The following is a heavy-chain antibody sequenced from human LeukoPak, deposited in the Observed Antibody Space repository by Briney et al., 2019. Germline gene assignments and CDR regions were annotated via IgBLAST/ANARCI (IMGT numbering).Heavy chain of an antibody. CDR2: IKQDGREK. CDR1: GFIFNNYW. D-gene: IGHD3-3*01. V-gene: IGHV3-7*01. CDR3: ARDFADI. Sequence: GGSLRLSCAASGFIFNNYWLTWVRPSPGEGLEWLASIKQDGREKKYVDSVKGRFTNSRDNANNSLYLQMNSLRAEDTAVYYCARDFADIWGQGTMVTVSS. J-gene: IGHJ3*02.